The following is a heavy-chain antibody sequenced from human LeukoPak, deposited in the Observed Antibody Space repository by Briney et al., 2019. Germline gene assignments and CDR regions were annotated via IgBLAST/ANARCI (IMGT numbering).Heavy chain of an antibody. Sequence: GGSLRLSCAASGFSPSSSGMRMYAMSWVRQAPGKGLEWVSAISGSGGSTYYADSVKGRFTISRDNSKNTLYLQMNSLRAEDTAVYYCAKVPGQDYGSGPLYYYGMDVWGQGTTVTVSS. CDR1: GFSPSSSGMRMYA. J-gene: IGHJ6*02. D-gene: IGHD3-10*01. CDR2: ISGSGGST. V-gene: IGHV3-23*01. CDR3: AKVPGQDYGSGPLYYYGMDV.